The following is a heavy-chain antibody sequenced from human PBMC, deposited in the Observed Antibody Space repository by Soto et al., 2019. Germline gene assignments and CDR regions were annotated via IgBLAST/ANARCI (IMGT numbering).Heavy chain of an antibody. CDR3: ARGRLSGSYRLGGSDD. V-gene: IGHV4-34*01. CDR1: VVSFSGYY. Sequence: SETLSLTCAFYVVSFSGYYWSWIRHPPGKGLEWIGEINHSGSTNYNPSLKSRVTISVDTSKNQFSLKLSSVTAADTAVYYCARGRLSGSYRLGGSDDWGQGTRFTVSS. J-gene: IGHJ4*02. CDR2: INHSGST. D-gene: IGHD1-26*01.